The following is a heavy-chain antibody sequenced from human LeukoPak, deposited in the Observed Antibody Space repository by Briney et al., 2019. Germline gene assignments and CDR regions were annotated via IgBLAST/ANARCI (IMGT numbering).Heavy chain of an antibody. J-gene: IGHJ4*02. V-gene: IGHV4-61*02. D-gene: IGHD6-13*01. CDR2: IYTSGST. Sequence: SETLSLTCTVSGGSISSGSYYWSWIRQPAGKGLEWIGRIYTSGSTNYNPSLKSRVTISVDKSKNQFSLKLSSVTAADTAVYYCARDEEEMAAGTFLLDYWGQGTLVTVSS. CDR1: GGSISSGSYY. CDR3: ARDEEEMAAGTFLLDY.